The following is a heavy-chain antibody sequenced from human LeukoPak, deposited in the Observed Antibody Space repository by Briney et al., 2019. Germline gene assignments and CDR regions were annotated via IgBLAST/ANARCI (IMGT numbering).Heavy chain of an antibody. CDR3: ARGGGYSYGYDNWFDP. J-gene: IGHJ5*02. Sequence: SETLSLTCTVSGGSISSYCWSWIRQPPGKGLEWIGYIYYSGSTNYNPSLKSRVTISVDTSKNQFSLKLSSVTAADTAVYYCARGGGYSYGYDNWFDPWGQGTLVTVSS. D-gene: IGHD5-18*01. CDR2: IYYSGST. CDR1: GGSISSYC. V-gene: IGHV4-59*01.